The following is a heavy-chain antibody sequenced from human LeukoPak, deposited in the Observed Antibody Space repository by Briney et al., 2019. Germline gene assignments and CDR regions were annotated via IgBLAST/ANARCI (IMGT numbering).Heavy chain of an antibody. Sequence: SETLSLTCVVSGDSISNNNWWSWVRQSPGKGLEWIGEVYHSGDANYNPSLKSRVTMSVDKSKNQISLKLTSVTAADTAVYYCARGCSSTTCYRGGFDYWGQGTLVTVSS. D-gene: IGHD2-2*01. CDR2: VYHSGDA. CDR3: ARGCSSTTCYRGGFDY. CDR1: GDSISNNNW. V-gene: IGHV4/OR15-8*01. J-gene: IGHJ4*02.